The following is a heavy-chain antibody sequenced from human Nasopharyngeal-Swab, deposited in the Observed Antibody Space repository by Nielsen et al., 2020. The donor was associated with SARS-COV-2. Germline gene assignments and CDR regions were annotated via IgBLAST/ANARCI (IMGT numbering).Heavy chain of an antibody. V-gene: IGHV1-46*01. Sequence: ASVKVSCKASRYTFTSYYMHWVRQAPGQGLEWMGIINPSGGSTSYAQKFQGRVTMTRDTSTSTVYMELSSLRSEDTAVYYCARDMSWDGTSRSVYYGMDVWGQGTTVTVSS. CDR2: INPSGGST. D-gene: IGHD2-2*01. CDR1: RYTFTSYY. CDR3: ARDMSWDGTSRSVYYGMDV. J-gene: IGHJ6*02.